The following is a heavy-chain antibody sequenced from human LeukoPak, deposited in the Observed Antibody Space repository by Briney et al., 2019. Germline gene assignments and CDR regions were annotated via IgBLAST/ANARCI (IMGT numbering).Heavy chain of an antibody. D-gene: IGHD2-2*01. Sequence: ASVKVSCKASGYTFTGYYMHWVRQAPGQGLEWMGWINPNSGGTDYAQKFQGRVTMTRDTSISTAYMELSRLRSDDTAVYYCARARCSSTSCRYFDYWGQGTLVTVSS. CDR2: INPNSGGT. J-gene: IGHJ4*02. CDR1: GYTFTGYY. V-gene: IGHV1-2*02. CDR3: ARARCSSTSCRYFDY.